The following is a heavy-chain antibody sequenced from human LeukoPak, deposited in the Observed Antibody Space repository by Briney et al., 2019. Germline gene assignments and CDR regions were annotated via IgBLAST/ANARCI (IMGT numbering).Heavy chain of an antibody. CDR2: IKQDGSEK. CDR1: GFTFSTYW. V-gene: IGHV3-7*01. Sequence: GGSLRLSCAASGFTFSTYWMNWVRQAPGKGLEWLANIKQDGSEKYYLDSVKGRFTISRDNAKNSLYLQMNSLRAEDTSVYYCVRDVSGSSYGDYWGQGTQVTVSS. J-gene: IGHJ4*02. D-gene: IGHD5-18*01. CDR3: VRDVSGSSYGDY.